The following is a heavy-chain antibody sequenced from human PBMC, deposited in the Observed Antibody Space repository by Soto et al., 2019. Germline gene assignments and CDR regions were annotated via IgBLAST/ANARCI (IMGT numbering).Heavy chain of an antibody. CDR2: IYYSGST. J-gene: IGHJ4*02. V-gene: IGHV4-31*03. D-gene: IGHD4-17*01. CDR1: GGSISSGGYY. CDR3: AREFDYGDEQILHFDY. Sequence: QVQLQESGPGLVKPSQTLSLTCTVSGGSISSGGYYWSWLRQHPGKGLEWIGYIYYSGSTYYNPSLKSRVTISVDTSKNQFSLKLSSVTAADTAVYYCAREFDYGDEQILHFDYWGQGTLVTVSS.